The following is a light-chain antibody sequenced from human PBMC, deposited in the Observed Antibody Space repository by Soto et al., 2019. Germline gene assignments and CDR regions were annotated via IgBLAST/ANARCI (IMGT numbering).Light chain of an antibody. V-gene: IGLV2-11*01. CDR3: CSFAGSYTSFV. CDR2: DVN. CDR1: SNY. Sequence: QSALTQPRSVSGSPGQSVTISCTGPSNYVSWYQQHPGKAPKLIISDVNKRPSGVPDRFSGSKSGRTASLTISGLLAEDEADYYCCSFAGSYTSFVFATGTKVTGL. J-gene: IGLJ1*01.